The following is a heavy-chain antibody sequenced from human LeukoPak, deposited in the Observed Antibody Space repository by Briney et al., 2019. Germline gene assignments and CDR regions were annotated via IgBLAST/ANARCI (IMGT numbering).Heavy chain of an antibody. Sequence: PGGSLRLSCAASGFTFSNAWMSWVRQAPGKGLEWVGRIKSKTDGGTTDYAAPVKGRFTISRDDSKNTLYLQMNSLKTEDTAVYYCTTDRLRVAATVKYYFDYWGQGTQVTVSS. J-gene: IGHJ4*02. D-gene: IGHD2-15*01. CDR1: GFTFSNAW. V-gene: IGHV3-15*01. CDR3: TTDRLRVAATVKYYFDY. CDR2: IKSKTDGGTT.